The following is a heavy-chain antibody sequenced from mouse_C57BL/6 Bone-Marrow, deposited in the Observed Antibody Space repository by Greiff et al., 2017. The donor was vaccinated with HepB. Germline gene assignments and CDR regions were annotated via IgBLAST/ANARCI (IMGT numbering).Heavy chain of an antibody. CDR2: IYPRSGYT. V-gene: IGHV1-81*01. Sequence: QVHVKQSGAELARPGASVKLSCKASGYTFTSYGISWVKQRTGQGLEWIGEIYPRSGYTNYNEKFKSKATLTVDTSSSTAYMQLSSLTSEDSAVYYCAMVDYWGQGTSVTVSS. CDR1: GYTFTSYG. CDR3: AMVDY. J-gene: IGHJ4*01.